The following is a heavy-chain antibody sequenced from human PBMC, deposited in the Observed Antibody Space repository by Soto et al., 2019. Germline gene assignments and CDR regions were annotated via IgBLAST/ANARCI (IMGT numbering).Heavy chain of an antibody. Sequence: PGGSLRLSCAASGFTFSSYWMSWVRQAPGKGLEWVANIKQDGSEKYYVDSVKGRFTISRDNAKNSLYLQMNSLRAEDTAVYYCAREGGIAAAGRRRYYYGMDVWGQGNTVTVS. D-gene: IGHD6-13*01. CDR2: IKQDGSEK. V-gene: IGHV3-7*05. CDR1: GFTFSSYW. CDR3: AREGGIAAAGRRRYYYGMDV. J-gene: IGHJ6*02.